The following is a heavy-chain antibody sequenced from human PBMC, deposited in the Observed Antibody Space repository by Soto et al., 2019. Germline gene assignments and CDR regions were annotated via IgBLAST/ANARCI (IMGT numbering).Heavy chain of an antibody. CDR1: GDSITSGGYS. J-gene: IGHJ6*02. CDR2: MFNSGST. D-gene: IGHD2-8*01. V-gene: IGHV4-30-2*01. Sequence: QLQLQESGSGLVKPSETLSLTCAVSGDSITSGGYSWIWIRLPPGKGLEYIGYMFNSGSTYYNPSLKSRVTISVDTSRNQFSLKLSSVTAADTAVYYCARGSEWVYYGMDVWGQGTTVTVSS. CDR3: ARGSEWVYYGMDV.